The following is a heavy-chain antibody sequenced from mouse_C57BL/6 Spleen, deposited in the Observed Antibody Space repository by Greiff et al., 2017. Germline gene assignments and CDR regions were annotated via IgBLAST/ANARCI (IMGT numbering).Heavy chain of an antibody. CDR2: IDPSDSYT. D-gene: IGHD1-1*02. Sequence: QVQLQQSGAELVMPGASVKLSCKASGYTFTSYWMHWVKQRPGQGLEWIGEIDPSDSYTNYNQKFKGKSTLTVDKSSSTAYMQLSSLTSEDSAVYYCARRGLNYDYYAMDYWGQGTSVTVSS. J-gene: IGHJ4*01. CDR3: ARRGLNYDYYAMDY. CDR1: GYTFTSYW. V-gene: IGHV1-69*01.